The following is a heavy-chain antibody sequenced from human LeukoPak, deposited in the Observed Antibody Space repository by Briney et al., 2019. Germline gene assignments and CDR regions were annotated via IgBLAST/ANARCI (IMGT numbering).Heavy chain of an antibody. D-gene: IGHD5-24*01. J-gene: IGHJ3*02. CDR2: IYYSGST. Sequence: PSETLSVTCTVSGGSISSYYWSWIRQPPGKGLEWIGYIYYSGSTNYNPSLKSRVTISVDTSKNQFSLKLSSVTAADTAVYYCARGVEEMATVAFDIWGQGTWSPSLQ. CDR3: ARGVEEMATVAFDI. V-gene: IGHV4-59*08. CDR1: GGSISSYY.